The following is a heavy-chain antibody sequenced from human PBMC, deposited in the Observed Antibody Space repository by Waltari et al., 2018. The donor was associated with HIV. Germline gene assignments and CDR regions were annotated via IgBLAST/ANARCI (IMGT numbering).Heavy chain of an antibody. Sequence: EVQLVESGGGLVQPGGSLRLSCAASRFTFSSYWMMWVRQDPGKGLEWVANIEQDGNEKDYVDAVKARFTISRDNAKSSRYRQMNSLGAEDTAVYYCAKDRGDDFWSGDYWGHGTLVTVSS. J-gene: IGHJ4*01. CDR2: IEQDGNEK. CDR3: AKDRGDDFWSGDY. D-gene: IGHD3-3*01. CDR1: RFTFSSYW. V-gene: IGHV3-7*01.